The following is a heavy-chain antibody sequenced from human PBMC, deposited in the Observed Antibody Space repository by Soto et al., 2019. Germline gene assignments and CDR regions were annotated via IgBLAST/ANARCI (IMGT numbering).Heavy chain of an antibody. CDR2: TYYRSKWSS. J-gene: IGHJ4*02. D-gene: IGHD1-26*01. Sequence: SQTLSLTCAISGDSVSSKSAAWHWIRQSPSRGLEWLGRTYYRSKWSSNYAASVKSRITINPDTSKNQFSLQLRYVTPDDTAMYYCARTWDYFVDYWGQGTLVTVSS. CDR1: GDSVSSKSAA. V-gene: IGHV6-1*01. CDR3: ARTWDYFVDY.